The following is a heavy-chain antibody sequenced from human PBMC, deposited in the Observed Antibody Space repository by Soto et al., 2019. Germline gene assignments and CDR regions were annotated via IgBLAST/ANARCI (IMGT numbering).Heavy chain of an antibody. D-gene: IGHD2-2*01. Sequence: ASVKVSCKASGYTFTSYAMHWVRQAPGQRLEWMGWINAGNGNTKYSQKFQGRVTITRDTSASTAYMELSSLRSEDTAVYYCARGGRYCSSTSCYLVYWGQGTLVTVS. V-gene: IGHV1-3*01. CDR3: ARGGRYCSSTSCYLVY. CDR1: GYTFTSYA. CDR2: INAGNGNT. J-gene: IGHJ4*02.